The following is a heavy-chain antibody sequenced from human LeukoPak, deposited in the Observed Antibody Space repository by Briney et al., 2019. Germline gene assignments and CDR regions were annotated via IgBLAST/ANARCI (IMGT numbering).Heavy chain of an antibody. CDR3: ARVAYYDFWDWFDP. J-gene: IGHJ5*02. CDR2: IYYSGST. Sequence: SETLSLTCTVSGGSISNYYWNWIRQPPGKGLEWIGYIYYSGSTNYNPSLKSRVTISVDTSKNQFSLKLSSVTAADTAVYYCARVAYYDFWDWFDPWGQGTLVTVSS. D-gene: IGHD3-3*01. CDR1: GGSISNYY. V-gene: IGHV4-59*01.